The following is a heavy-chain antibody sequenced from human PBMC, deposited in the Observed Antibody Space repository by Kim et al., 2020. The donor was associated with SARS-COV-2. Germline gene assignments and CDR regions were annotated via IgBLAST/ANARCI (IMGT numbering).Heavy chain of an antibody. CDR3: ARDLLPPGSGSYYIYP. J-gene: IGHJ5*02. D-gene: IGHD3-10*01. CDR1: GYTFTSYY. Sequence: ASVKVSCKASGYTFTSYYMHWVRQAPGQGLEWMGIINPSGGSTSYAQKFQGRVTMTRDTSTSTVYMELSSLRSEDTAVYYCARDLLPPGSGSYYIYPWGQGTLVTVSS. V-gene: IGHV1-46*01. CDR2: INPSGGST.